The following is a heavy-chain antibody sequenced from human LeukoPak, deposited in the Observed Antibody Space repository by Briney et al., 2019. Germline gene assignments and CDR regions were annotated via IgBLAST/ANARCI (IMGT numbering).Heavy chain of an antibody. V-gene: IGHV4-34*01. Sequence: SETLSLTCAVYGGSFSGYYWTWIRQPPGKGLGWIGEINHSGSTNYNPSLKSRVTISVDTSKNQFSLKLSSVTAADTAVYYCARDHYDILTGYTLYYFDYWGQGTLVTVSS. CDR3: ARDHYDILTGYTLYYFDY. D-gene: IGHD3-9*01. CDR1: GGSFSGYY. CDR2: INHSGST. J-gene: IGHJ4*02.